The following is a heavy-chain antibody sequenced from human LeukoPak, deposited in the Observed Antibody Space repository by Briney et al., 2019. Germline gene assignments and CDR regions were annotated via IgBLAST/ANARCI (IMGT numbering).Heavy chain of an antibody. Sequence: APVNVPCKASGYTFTSYDINWVRQATGQGLEWMGWMNPNSGNTGYAQKFQGRVTMTRNTSISTAYMELSSLRSEDTAVYYCARAGKRITMVRGVVYWFDPWGQGTLVTVSS. CDR1: GYTFTSYD. V-gene: IGHV1-8*01. CDR3: ARAGKRITMVRGVVYWFDP. J-gene: IGHJ5*02. D-gene: IGHD3-10*01. CDR2: MNPNSGNT.